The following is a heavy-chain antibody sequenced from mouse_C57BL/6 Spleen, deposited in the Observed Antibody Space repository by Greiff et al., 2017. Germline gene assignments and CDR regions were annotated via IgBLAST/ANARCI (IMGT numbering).Heavy chain of an antibody. Sequence: SGPELVKPGASVKISCKASGYTFTDYYINWVKQRPGQGLAWIGWIFPGSGSTYYNEKFKGKATLTVAKSSSTAYMLLSSLTSEDSAVYFCARSPRYYYGSRGYAMDYWGQGTSVTVSS. CDR2: IFPGSGST. CDR1: GYTFTDYY. V-gene: IGHV1-75*01. CDR3: ARSPRYYYGSRGYAMDY. D-gene: IGHD1-1*01. J-gene: IGHJ4*01.